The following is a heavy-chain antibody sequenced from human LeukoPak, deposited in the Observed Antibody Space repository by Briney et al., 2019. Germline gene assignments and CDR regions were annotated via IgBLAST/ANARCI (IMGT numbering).Heavy chain of an antibody. CDR2: IYYSGST. CDR3: ARLSFSSGWNFDY. CDR1: GGSISSSSYY. V-gene: IGHV4-39*01. D-gene: IGHD6-19*01. J-gene: IGHJ4*02. Sequence: NPSETLSLTCTVSGGSISSSSYYWGWIRQPPGKGLEWIGSIYYSGSTYYNPSLKSRVTISVDTSKNQFPLKLSSVTAADTAVYYCARLSFSSGWNFDYWGQGTLVTVSS.